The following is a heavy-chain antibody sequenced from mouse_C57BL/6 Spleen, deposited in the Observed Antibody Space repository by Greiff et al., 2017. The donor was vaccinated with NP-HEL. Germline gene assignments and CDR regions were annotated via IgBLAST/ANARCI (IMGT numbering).Heavy chain of an antibody. D-gene: IGHD1-1*01. Sequence: QVQLQQSGPELVKPGAPVKISCKASGYAFSSSWLNWVKQRPGKGLEWIGRFYPGDGDTNYNGKFQGKATLTADKSSSTAYMQLSRLTSEDSAVYVCALITTVVEDYYAMGYWGQGTSVTVSS. V-gene: IGHV1-82*01. CDR2: FYPGDGDT. J-gene: IGHJ4*01. CDR3: ALITTVVEDYYAMGY. CDR1: GYAFSSSW.